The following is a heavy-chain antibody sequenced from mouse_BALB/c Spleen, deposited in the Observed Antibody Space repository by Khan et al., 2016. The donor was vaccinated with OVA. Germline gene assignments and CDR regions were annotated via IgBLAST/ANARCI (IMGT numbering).Heavy chain of an antibody. Sequence: QIQLVQSGPELKKPGETVKISCKASGYTFTNYGINWVKQAPGKGLKWMGWINTNTGEPTYAEEFKGRFAFSLETSASTAYLQLNNLKNEDTVTYSCARGSYYVSNSWFAYWGQGTLVTVSA. D-gene: IGHD1-1*01. V-gene: IGHV9-3*02. CDR1: GYTFTNYG. CDR3: ARGSYYVSNSWFAY. J-gene: IGHJ3*01. CDR2: INTNTGEP.